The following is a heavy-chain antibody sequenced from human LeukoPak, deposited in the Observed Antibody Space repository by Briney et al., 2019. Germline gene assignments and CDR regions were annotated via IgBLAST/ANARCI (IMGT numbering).Heavy chain of an antibody. CDR2: IHHSGST. J-gene: IGHJ5*02. Sequence: TSGTLSLTCAVSGXSISSSYWWTWVRQPPGKGLEWIGEIHHSGSTNYNPSVKSRVTMSLDKSKNQFSLNLTSVTAADTAVYYCAREAAGQWFDPWGQGTLVTVSS. D-gene: IGHD6-25*01. CDR1: GXSISSSYW. CDR3: AREAAGQWFDP. V-gene: IGHV4-4*02.